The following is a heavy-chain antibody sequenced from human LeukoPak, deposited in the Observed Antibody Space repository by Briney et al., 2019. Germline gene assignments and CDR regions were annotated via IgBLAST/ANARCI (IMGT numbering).Heavy chain of an antibody. CDR1: GFTFSSYG. D-gene: IGHD3-22*01. J-gene: IGHJ4*02. CDR3: ATGDSSGYQTD. V-gene: IGHV3-30*03. CDR2: ISYDGSNK. Sequence: PGGSLRLSCAASGFTFSSYGMHWVRQAPGKGLEWVAVISYDGSNKYYADSVKGRFTISRDNSKNTLYLQMNSLRAEDTAVYYSATGDSSGYQTDSGQGTLVTVYS.